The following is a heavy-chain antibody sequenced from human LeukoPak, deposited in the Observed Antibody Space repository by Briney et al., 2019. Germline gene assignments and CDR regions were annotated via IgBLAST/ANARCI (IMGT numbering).Heavy chain of an antibody. CDR3: ARHYYSGSGTYRPLDP. CDR1: GGSVSNNNYY. D-gene: IGHD3-10*01. V-gene: IGHV4-39*01. CDR2: IYYSGNT. Sequence: SETLSLTCTVSGGSVSNNNYYWGWIRQPPGKGLEWIGSIYYSGNTWYNPSLKSRVTVTVDTSKNQFSLKLTSLTAADTAVYYCARHYYSGSGTYRPLDPWGQGTLVTVSS. J-gene: IGHJ5*02.